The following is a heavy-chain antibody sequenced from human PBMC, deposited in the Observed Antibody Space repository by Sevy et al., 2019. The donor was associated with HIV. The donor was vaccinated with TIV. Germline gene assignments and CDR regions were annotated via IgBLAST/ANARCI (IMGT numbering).Heavy chain of an antibody. CDR2: MSYDGNNK. J-gene: IGHJ4*02. V-gene: IGHV3-30*03. CDR3: ARDLIAFAMYYADVSGYPSDY. Sequence: GGSLRLSCAASGFSFKTFGMHWVRQAPGKGLEWVAVMSYDGNNKYYTESVKGRFTISRDNAKNTRYLEMNSLRAEDTAVYFCARDLIAFAMYYADVSGYPSDYWGQGTQVTVSS. D-gene: IGHD5-12*01. CDR1: GFSFKTFG.